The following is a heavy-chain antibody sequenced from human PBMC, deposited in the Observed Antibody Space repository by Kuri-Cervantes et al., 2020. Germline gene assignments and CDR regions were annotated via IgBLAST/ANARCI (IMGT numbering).Heavy chain of an antibody. Sequence: ASVKVSCKASGYIFTGHYLHWVRQAPGQGLEWIGWINPNSGGTNYAQKFQGRVTMTRDTSISTAYMELSRLRSDDTAVYYCARDRDMDCRDISCYSIPHGMDVWGQGTTVTVSS. J-gene: IGHJ6*02. D-gene: IGHD2-15*01. CDR2: INPNSGGT. CDR3: ARDRDMDCRDISCYSIPHGMDV. V-gene: IGHV1-2*02. CDR1: GYIFTGHY.